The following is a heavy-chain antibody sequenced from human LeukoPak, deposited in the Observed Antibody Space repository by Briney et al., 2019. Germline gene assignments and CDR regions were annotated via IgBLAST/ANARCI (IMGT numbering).Heavy chain of an antibody. V-gene: IGHV3-23*01. Sequence: PGVSLRLSCAASGFTFSSYAMSWVRQSPGKGLEWVSAISGSGGSTYYADSVKGRFTISRDNSKNTLYLQMNSLRAEDTAVYYCAKLNYYDSSGYYTGRGHFDYWGQGTLVTVSS. CDR3: AKLNYYDSSGYYTGRGHFDY. CDR2: ISGSGGST. D-gene: IGHD3-22*01. J-gene: IGHJ4*02. CDR1: GFTFSSYA.